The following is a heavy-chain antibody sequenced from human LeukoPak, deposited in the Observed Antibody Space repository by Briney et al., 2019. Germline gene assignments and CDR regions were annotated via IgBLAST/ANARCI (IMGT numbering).Heavy chain of an antibody. J-gene: IGHJ3*02. V-gene: IGHV3-7*04. CDR3: ARARGENDVFDI. Sequence: TGGSLRLSCAASGFTFSTYRMNWVRQAPGKGLEWVANIKKDGSGKHYVDSVKGRFTISRDNAENSLYLQMNSLRAEDTAVYFCARARGENDVFDIWGQGTTVTVSS. D-gene: IGHD2-21*01. CDR1: GFTFSTYR. CDR2: IKKDGSGK.